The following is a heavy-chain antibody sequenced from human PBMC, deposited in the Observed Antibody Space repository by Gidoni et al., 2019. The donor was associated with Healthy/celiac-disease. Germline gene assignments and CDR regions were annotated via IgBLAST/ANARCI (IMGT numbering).Heavy chain of an antibody. CDR3: ARGGWGHDSSGYYSRDLDY. D-gene: IGHD3-22*01. J-gene: IGHJ4*02. CDR1: GGSISSYY. CDR2: IYYSGST. Sequence: QVQLQESGPGLVKPSETLSLTCTVSGGSISSYYWSWIRQPPGKGLEWIGYIYYSGSTNYNPSLKSRVTISVDTSKNQFSLKLSSVTAADTAVYYCARGGWGHDSSGYYSRDLDYWGQGTLVTVSS. V-gene: IGHV4-59*01.